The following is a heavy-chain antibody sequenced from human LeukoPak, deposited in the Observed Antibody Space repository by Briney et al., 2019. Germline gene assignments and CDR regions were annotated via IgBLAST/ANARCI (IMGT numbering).Heavy chain of an antibody. Sequence: SETLSFTCTVSGGSISGGDYYWRWIRQPPGKSLEWIGYIYYSGSTYYIPSLKSRVTISVDTSKIQFSLKLSSVTAADTAVYYCARGSATFDYWGQGTLVTVSS. CDR3: ARGSATFDY. J-gene: IGHJ4*02. CDR1: GGSISGGDYY. D-gene: IGHD6-25*01. CDR2: IYYSGST. V-gene: IGHV4-30-4*01.